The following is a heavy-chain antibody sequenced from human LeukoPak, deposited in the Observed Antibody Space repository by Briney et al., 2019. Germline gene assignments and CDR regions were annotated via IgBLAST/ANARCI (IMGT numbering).Heavy chain of an antibody. CDR2: IWYDGSNK. CDR3: ARDAEGIAAAGTGLQH. D-gene: IGHD6-13*01. CDR1: GFTFSSYG. J-gene: IGHJ1*01. Sequence: GGSLRLSCAASGFTFSSYGMLWVRQAPGKGRVGVAVIWYDGSNKYCADSVKGRFTISRDNSKNTLYLQMNSLRAEDTAVYYCARDAEGIAAAGTGLQHWGQGTLVTVSS. V-gene: IGHV3-33*01.